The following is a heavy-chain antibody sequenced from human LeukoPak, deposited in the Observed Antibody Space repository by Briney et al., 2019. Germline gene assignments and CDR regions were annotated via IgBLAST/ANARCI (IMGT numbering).Heavy chain of an antibody. CDR3: ARDTANYDSSGYPGGFDY. J-gene: IGHJ4*02. D-gene: IGHD3-22*01. V-gene: IGHV3-21*01. Sequence: GGSLRLSCAASGFTFSSYSMNWARQAPGKGLEWVSSISSSSSYIYYADSVEGRFTISRDNAKNSLYLQMNSLRAEDTAVYYCARDTANYDSSGYPGGFDYWGQGTLVTVSS. CDR2: ISSSSSYI. CDR1: GFTFSSYS.